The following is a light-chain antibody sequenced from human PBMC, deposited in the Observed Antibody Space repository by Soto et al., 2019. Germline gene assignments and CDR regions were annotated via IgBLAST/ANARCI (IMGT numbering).Light chain of an antibody. CDR1: SSDVGGYHY. J-gene: IGLJ3*02. CDR2: EVT. V-gene: IGLV2-14*01. Sequence: QSALAQPPSVSGSPGQSITISCTGTSSDVGGYHYVSWYQHLPGKAPKLMIYEVTNRPSGVSNRFSGSKSGNTTSLTISGLQAEDEADYYCSSYTTISTLVFGGGTKVTVL. CDR3: SSYTTISTLV.